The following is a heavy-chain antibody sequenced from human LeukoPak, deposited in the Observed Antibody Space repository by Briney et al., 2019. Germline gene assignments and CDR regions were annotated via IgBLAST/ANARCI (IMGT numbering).Heavy chain of an antibody. V-gene: IGHV4-38-2*02. CDR1: GYSLTNGYY. CDR3: ARSGPYYYHYLDV. CDR2: VYHSGTT. D-gene: IGHD3-10*01. J-gene: IGHJ6*03. Sequence: SETLSLTYTASGYSLTNGYYWVWFRRPPGKGLEWIGAVYHSGTTYYNPSLRSRVATSVDTSKNQFSLKLSSVTAADTAVYFCARSGPYYYHYLDVWGRGTTVTVSS.